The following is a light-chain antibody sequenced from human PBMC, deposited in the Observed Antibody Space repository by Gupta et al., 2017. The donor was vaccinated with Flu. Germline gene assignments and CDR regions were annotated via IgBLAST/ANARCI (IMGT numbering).Light chain of an antibody. CDR1: QRGSNY. CDR2: AAS. J-gene: IGKJ1*01. CDR3: QQTCRTLRA. Sequence: DIQMTQSPSSLSASVGDRVTITCRASQRGSNYLNWYQHKPGKAPNLLIYAASSWQSGVPSRFSGSGSGTEFTLTISSLKPEDVATYYCQQTCRTLRAFGQGTKVEIK. V-gene: IGKV1-39*01.